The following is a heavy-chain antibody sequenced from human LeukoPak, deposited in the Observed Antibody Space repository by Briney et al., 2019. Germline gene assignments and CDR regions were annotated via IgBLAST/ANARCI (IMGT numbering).Heavy chain of an antibody. CDR3: AREILEKRGKARSDAIDWFDP. V-gene: IGHV4-61*08. CDR1: GGSISSGDYY. CDR2: IYYSGST. D-gene: IGHD3-16*01. Sequence: SQTLSLTCTVSGGSISSGDYYWSWIRQPPGKGLEWIGYIYYSGSTNYNPSLKSRVTISVDTSKNQFSLKLSSVTAADTAVYYCAREILEKRGKARSDAIDWFDPWGQGTLVTVSS. J-gene: IGHJ5*02.